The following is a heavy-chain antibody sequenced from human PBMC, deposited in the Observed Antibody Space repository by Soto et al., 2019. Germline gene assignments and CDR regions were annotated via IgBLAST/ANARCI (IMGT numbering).Heavy chain of an antibody. Sequence: PGESLKISCQGSGYKFNDYWIGWVRQMPGKGLEWMAVIYPADSDTRYSPSFQGQVTISADKSISTAYLQWSSLKASDTAMYYCACLDSSSWYGGFDPWGQGTLVTVSS. CDR2: IYPADSDT. CDR1: GYKFNDYW. V-gene: IGHV5-51*01. CDR3: ACLDSSSWYGGFDP. J-gene: IGHJ5*02. D-gene: IGHD6-13*01.